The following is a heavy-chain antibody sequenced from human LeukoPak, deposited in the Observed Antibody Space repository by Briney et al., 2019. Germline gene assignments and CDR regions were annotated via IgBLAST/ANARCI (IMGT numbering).Heavy chain of an antibody. D-gene: IGHD6-19*01. CDR2: IDRSGSTI. CDR3: ARGPASGAWLIDY. J-gene: IGHJ4*02. Sequence: GGSLRLSCVASGVTFSSHSMNWVRQAPGKGLEWLSYIDRSGSTIDYADSVKGGFTPSRETAKNSPYMQRSSLRAEATAVYYSARGPASGAWLIDYWRQGAMV. CDR1: GVTFSSHS. V-gene: IGHV3-48*01.